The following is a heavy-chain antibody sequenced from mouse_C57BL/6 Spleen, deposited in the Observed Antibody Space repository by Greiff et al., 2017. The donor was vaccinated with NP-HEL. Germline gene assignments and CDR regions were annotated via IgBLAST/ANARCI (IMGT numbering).Heavy chain of an antibody. D-gene: IGHD1-2*01. V-gene: IGHV1-52*01. J-gene: IGHJ4*01. CDR3: ARGRHYYAMDY. Sequence: VQLQQPGAELVRPGSSVKLSCKASGYTFTSYWMHWVKQRPIQGLEWIGNIDPSDSETHYNQKFKDKATLTVDKSSSTAYMQLSSLTSEDSAVYYCARGRHYYAMDYWGQGTSVTVSS. CDR2: IDPSDSET. CDR1: GYTFTSYW.